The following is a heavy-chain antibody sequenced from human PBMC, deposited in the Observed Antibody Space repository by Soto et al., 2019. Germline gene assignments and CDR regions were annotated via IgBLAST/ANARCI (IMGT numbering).Heavy chain of an antibody. Sequence: PSETLSLTCTVSGGSISSYYGSWIRQPPGKGLEWIGYIYYSGSTNYNPSLKSRVTISVDTSKNQFSLKLSSVTAADTAVYYCARRYGQGFDYWGQGTLVTVSS. V-gene: IGHV4-59*08. CDR2: IYYSGST. J-gene: IGHJ4*02. CDR1: GGSISSYY. CDR3: ARRYGQGFDY. D-gene: IGHD4-17*01.